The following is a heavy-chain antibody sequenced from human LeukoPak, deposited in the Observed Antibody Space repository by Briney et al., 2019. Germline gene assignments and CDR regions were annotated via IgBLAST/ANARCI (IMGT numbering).Heavy chain of an antibody. CDR2: IYSGGGT. D-gene: IGHD2-2*01. V-gene: IGHV3-66*01. CDR1: GFTVSSNY. CDR3: AREPAARGY. J-gene: IGHJ4*02. Sequence: GGSLRLSCAASGFTVSSNYMNWVRQAPGEGLEWVSVIYSGGGTYYADSVKGRFTTSRDNSKNTLYLHMNSLRVEDTAVYYCAREPAARGYWGQGTLVTVSS.